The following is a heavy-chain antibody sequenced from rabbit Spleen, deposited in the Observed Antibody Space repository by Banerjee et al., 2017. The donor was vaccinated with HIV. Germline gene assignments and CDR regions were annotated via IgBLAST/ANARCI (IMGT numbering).Heavy chain of an antibody. J-gene: IGHJ4*01. CDR3: AELISSLRSPWRLSF. CDR2: IDPIFGST. Sequence: HLTDAVGCLFQLGGSLKLSCKASGFDFSDYGMSWVRQAPGKGLEWIGYIDPIFGSTYYASWVNGRFPISSHNAQNTVERHSNSRTPPSSPTQLSAELISSLRSPWRLSFWGPGTLVTVS. D-gene: IGHD6-1*01. CDR1: GFDFSDYG. V-gene: IGHV1S7*01.